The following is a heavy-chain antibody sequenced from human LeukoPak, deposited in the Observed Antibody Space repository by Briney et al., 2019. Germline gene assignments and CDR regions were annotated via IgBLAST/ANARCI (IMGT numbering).Heavy chain of an antibody. CDR1: GDSINSLDL. V-gene: IGHV4-4*02. CDR2: MYLSGTT. CDR3: AGLVGRYSSGLYYYYFDY. J-gene: IGHJ4*02. Sequence: ASETLSLTCTVSGDSINSLDLWSWVRQPPGKGLEWIGEMYLSGTTHSNPSVKSRVTISIGKSKNQFFLNLSSVTAADTAVYYCAGLVGRYSSGLYYYYFDYWGQGTLVTVSS. D-gene: IGHD3-22*01.